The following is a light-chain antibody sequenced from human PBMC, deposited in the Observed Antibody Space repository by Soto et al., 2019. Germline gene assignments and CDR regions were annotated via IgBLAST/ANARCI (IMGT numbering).Light chain of an antibody. V-gene: IGKV1-9*01. CDR1: HGISSY. CDR2: AAS. CDR3: QQLNTYPIT. Sequence: IQLTQSPSSLSASVGDRVTITCRASHGISSYLAWYQQKPGKALKLLIYAASTLQSGVPSRFSGSASGTEFTLLISSLQPEYFATYYCQQLNTYPITFGQGTRLEIK. J-gene: IGKJ5*01.